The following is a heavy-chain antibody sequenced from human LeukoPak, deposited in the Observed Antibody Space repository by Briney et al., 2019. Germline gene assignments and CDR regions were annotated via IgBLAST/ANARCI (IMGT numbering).Heavy chain of an antibody. J-gene: IGHJ5*02. D-gene: IGHD4/OR15-4a*01. CDR3: ARLITGHNWFDP. Sequence: SETLSLTCTVSGGSISSSSYYWGWIRQPPGKGLEWIGSIYYSGSTYYNPSLKSRVTISVDTFKNQFSLKLSSVTAADTAVYYCARLITGHNWFDPWGQGTLVTVSS. CDR2: IYYSGST. CDR1: GGSISSSSYY. V-gene: IGHV4-39*01.